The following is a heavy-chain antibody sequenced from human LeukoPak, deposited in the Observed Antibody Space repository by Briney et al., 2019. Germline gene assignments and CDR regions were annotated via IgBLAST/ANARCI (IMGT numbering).Heavy chain of an antibody. CDR2: IYYSGST. D-gene: IGHD6-25*01. CDR3: ARSPRGIHAAAFDI. Sequence: TLSLTCTVSGGSISSGGYYWSWIRQHPGKGLEWIGYIYYSGSTYYNPSLKSRVTISVDTSKNQFSLKLSSVTAADTAVYYCARSPRGIHAAAFDIWGQGTMVTGSS. V-gene: IGHV4-31*03. J-gene: IGHJ3*02. CDR1: GGSISSGGYY.